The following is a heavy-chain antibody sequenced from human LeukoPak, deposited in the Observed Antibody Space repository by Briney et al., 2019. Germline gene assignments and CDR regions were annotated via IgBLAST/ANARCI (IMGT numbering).Heavy chain of an antibody. CDR3: ARGTGTALRYFDWLHPFDY. Sequence: SQTLSLTCAISGDSVSSNSAAWNWIRQSPSRGLEWLGRTYYRSKWYNDYAVSVKSRITINPDTSKNQFSLQLNSATPEDTAVYYCARGTGTALRYFDWLHPFDYWGQGTLVTVPS. J-gene: IGHJ4*02. CDR1: GDSVSSNSAA. D-gene: IGHD3-9*01. CDR2: TYYRSKWYN. V-gene: IGHV6-1*01.